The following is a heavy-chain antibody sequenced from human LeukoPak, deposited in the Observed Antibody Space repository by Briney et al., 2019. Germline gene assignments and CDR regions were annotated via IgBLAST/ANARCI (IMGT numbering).Heavy chain of an antibody. V-gene: IGHV3-30*02. J-gene: IGHJ4*02. CDR3: ARAGASRRYYFDY. CDR1: GFTFSSYG. Sequence: GGSLRLSCAASGFTFSSYGMYWVRQAPGKGLEWVAFIRYDGSNKKYADSVKGRFTISRDNSKNTLDLQMKSLRAEDTAVYFCARAGASRRYYFDYWGQGTLVTVSS. CDR2: IRYDGSNK. D-gene: IGHD1-26*01.